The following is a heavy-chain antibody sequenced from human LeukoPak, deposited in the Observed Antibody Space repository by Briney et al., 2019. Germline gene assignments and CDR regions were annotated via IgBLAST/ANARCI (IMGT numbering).Heavy chain of an antibody. CDR1: GGSFSGYY. Sequence: SETLSLTCTVYGGSFSGYYWSWIRQPPGKGLEWIGEINHSGSTNYNPSLKSRLTISVDTSKNQFSLKLSSVTAADTAVYYCARHSGSYSWDYWGQGTLVTVSS. CDR3: ARHSGSYSWDY. CDR2: INHSGST. V-gene: IGHV4-34*01. D-gene: IGHD1-26*01. J-gene: IGHJ4*02.